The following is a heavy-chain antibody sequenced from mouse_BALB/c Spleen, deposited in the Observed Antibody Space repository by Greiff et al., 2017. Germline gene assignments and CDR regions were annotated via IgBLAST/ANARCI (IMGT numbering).Heavy chain of an antibody. Sequence: EVKVVESGGGLVQPGGSLRLSCATSGFTFTDYYMSWVRQPPGKALEWLGFIRNKANGYTTEYSASVKGRFTISRDNSQSILYLQMNTLRAEDSATYYCARDYGNYFAWFAYWGQGTLVTVSA. CDR1: GFTFTDYY. CDR2: IRNKANGYTT. D-gene: IGHD2-1*01. CDR3: ARDYGNYFAWFAY. J-gene: IGHJ3*01. V-gene: IGHV7-3*02.